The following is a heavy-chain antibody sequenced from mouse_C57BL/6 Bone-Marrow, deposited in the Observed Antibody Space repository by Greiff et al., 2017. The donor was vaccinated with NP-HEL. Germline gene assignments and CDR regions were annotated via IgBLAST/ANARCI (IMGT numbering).Heavy chain of an antibody. D-gene: IGHD2-1*01. V-gene: IGHV1-62-2*01. J-gene: IGHJ3*01. Sequence: QVQLQQSGAELVKPGASVKLSCKASGYTFTEYTIHWVKQRSGQGLEWIGWIYPGSGSINYNEKFKDKATLTADKSSSTAYMQLSGLTSEDSAVYLCARHEETTGFAYWGQGTLVTVSA. CDR2: IYPGSGSI. CDR3: ARHEETTGFAY. CDR1: GYTFTEYT.